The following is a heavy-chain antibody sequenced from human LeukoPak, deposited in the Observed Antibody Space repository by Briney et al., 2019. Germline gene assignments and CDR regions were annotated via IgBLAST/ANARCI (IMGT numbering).Heavy chain of an antibody. CDR3: AKDPGSGWYLMNWFDP. D-gene: IGHD6-19*01. CDR2: ISADSATT. Sequence: GGSLRLSCAASGFNFGSYSMTWVRQAPGKGLEWVSVISADSATTFYADSVKGRFTISRDNSKNTLYLQMNSLRAEDTAVYYCAKDPGSGWYLMNWFDPWGQGTLVTVSS. CDR1: GFNFGSYS. V-gene: IGHV3-23*01. J-gene: IGHJ5*02.